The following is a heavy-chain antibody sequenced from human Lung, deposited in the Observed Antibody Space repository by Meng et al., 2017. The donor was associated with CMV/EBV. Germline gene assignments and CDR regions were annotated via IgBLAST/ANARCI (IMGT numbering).Heavy chain of an antibody. V-gene: IGHV3-30*02. D-gene: IGHD2-2*01. CDR3: AKVRVGHCSSTSCDDD. CDR1: GFTFSSYG. CDR2: IRYDGSNK. Sequence: SCAASGFTFSSYGMHWVRQAPGKGLEWVAFIRYDGSNKYYADSVKGRFTISRDNSKNTLYLQMNSLRAEDTAVYYCAKVRVGHCSSTSCDDDWGQGTLVTVSS. J-gene: IGHJ4*02.